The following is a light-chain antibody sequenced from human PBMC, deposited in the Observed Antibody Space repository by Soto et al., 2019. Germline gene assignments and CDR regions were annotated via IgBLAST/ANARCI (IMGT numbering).Light chain of an antibody. Sequence: DIQMTQSPSTLSASVGDRVTITCRASQSISSWVAWYQQKPGKAPKLLIYDASSLESGVPSRFSGSGSGTEFTITISSLHPDDFATYYCQQYNSYSWTFGQGTKVEIK. J-gene: IGKJ1*01. CDR3: QQYNSYSWT. V-gene: IGKV1-5*01. CDR1: QSISSW. CDR2: DAS.